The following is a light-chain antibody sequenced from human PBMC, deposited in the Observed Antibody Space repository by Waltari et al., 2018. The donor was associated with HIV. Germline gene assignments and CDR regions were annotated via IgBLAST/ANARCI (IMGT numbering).Light chain of an antibody. Sequence: DVQLTQSPSFLSASVGDIVTITCRASQAIGTSLAWYQQKPGKAPNLLISAASTLQSGIPSRFSGDGSGTEFTLTISSLQAEDFATYYCQQLNSYPRTFGQGTKVDFK. CDR2: AAS. CDR3: QQLNSYPRT. J-gene: IGKJ1*01. CDR1: QAIGTS. V-gene: IGKV1-9*01.